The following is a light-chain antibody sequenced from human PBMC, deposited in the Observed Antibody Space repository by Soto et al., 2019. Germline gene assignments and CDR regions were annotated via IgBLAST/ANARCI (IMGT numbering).Light chain of an antibody. Sequence: EIVMTRSPATLSVSPGERATLSCGASQSVSSYLAWYQQKPGQAPRLLIYGASSRATGIPDRFSGSGSGTDFTLTISSLQPEDFATYYCQQSYSTPPEITFGGGTKVDIK. CDR1: QSVSSY. CDR3: QQSYSTPPEIT. CDR2: GAS. J-gene: IGKJ4*01. V-gene: IGKV3D-15*01.